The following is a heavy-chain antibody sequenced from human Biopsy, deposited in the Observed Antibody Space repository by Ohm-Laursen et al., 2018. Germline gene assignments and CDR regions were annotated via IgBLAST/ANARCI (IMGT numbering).Heavy chain of an antibody. CDR1: RFTFSDYF. CDR3: ASLGLVWFGELLSVPFGMDV. D-gene: IGHD3-10*01. CDR2: ISSGATNT. Sequence: SLRLSCAASRFTFSDYFVSWVRQAPGKGLEWISYISSGATNTNYADSVKGRFTISRDNAKNSLHLQMNSLRPEDTAVYYCASLGLVWFGELLSVPFGMDVWGQGTTVTVSS. V-gene: IGHV3-11*01. J-gene: IGHJ6*02.